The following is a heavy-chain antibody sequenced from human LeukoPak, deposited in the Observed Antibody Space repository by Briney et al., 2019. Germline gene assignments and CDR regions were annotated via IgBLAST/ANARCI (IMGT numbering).Heavy chain of an antibody. Sequence: PGGSLRLSCAASGFTVNSNYMSWVRQAPGKGLEWVSIIFSGGTIYYADSVKGRFTISRDNSKNTVFLQMNTLGADDTAIYYCARGPPVAVLYYFEYWGQGTLVTVSS. CDR3: ARGPPVAVLYYFEY. CDR2: IFSGGTI. D-gene: IGHD6-19*01. J-gene: IGHJ4*02. V-gene: IGHV3-53*01. CDR1: GFTVNSNY.